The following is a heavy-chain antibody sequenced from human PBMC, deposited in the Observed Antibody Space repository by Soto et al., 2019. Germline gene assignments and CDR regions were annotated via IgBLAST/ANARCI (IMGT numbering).Heavy chain of an antibody. V-gene: IGHV3-23*01. Sequence: PGGSLRLSCAASGFTFNTYAMNWVRQAPGKGLEWVSAISGSGGSTYYADSVKGRFTISRDNSKNTLYLQMNSLRAEDTAVYYCARDYSSYGPFDYWGQGTLVTVS. CDR2: ISGSGGST. J-gene: IGHJ4*02. CDR1: GFTFNTYA. CDR3: ARDYSSYGPFDY. D-gene: IGHD5-18*01.